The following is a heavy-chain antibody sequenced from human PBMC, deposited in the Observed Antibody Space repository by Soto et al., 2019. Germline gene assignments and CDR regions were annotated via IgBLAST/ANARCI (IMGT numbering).Heavy chain of an antibody. Sequence: ETLSLTCAVYGGSFSGFYWRWIRQPPGKGLEWIGEINHSGSTNYNPSLKSRVTISVDTSKNQFSLKLSSVTAADTAVYYCARWRILTGAIANYGMEVWGQGTTVTVSS. CDR1: GGSFSGFY. CDR2: INHSGST. CDR3: ARWRILTGAIANYGMEV. J-gene: IGHJ6*02. D-gene: IGHD3-9*01. V-gene: IGHV4-34*01.